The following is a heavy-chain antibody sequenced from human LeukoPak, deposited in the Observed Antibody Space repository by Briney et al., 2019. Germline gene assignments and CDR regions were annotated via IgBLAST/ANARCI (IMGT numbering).Heavy chain of an antibody. J-gene: IGHJ4*02. D-gene: IGHD3-22*01. CDR2: IIPIFGTA. CDR1: GGTFSSYA. V-gene: IGHV1-69*05. CDR3: ARGHYYDSSGYYSYYFDY. Sequence: ASVKVSCKASGGTFSSYAISWVRQAPGQGLEWMGGIIPIFGTANYAQKFQGRVTITTDESTSTAYMELSSLRSEDTAVYYCARGHYYDSSGYYSYYFDYWGQGTLVTVSS.